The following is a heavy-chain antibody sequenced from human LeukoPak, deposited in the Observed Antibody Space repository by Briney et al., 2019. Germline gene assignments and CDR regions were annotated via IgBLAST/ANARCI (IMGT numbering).Heavy chain of an antibody. CDR2: IYYSGST. D-gene: IGHD2-21*02. CDR1: GGSIRSDGSY. J-gene: IGHJ4*02. V-gene: IGHV4-31*03. CDR3: ARLGVVTALDY. Sequence: PSETLSLTCTVSGGSIRSDGSYWSWIRQHPGKGLEWIGYIYYSGSTYYNPSLKSRVTISIDTSKNQFSLKLSSLNAADTAVYYCARLGVVTALDYWGQGTLVTVSS.